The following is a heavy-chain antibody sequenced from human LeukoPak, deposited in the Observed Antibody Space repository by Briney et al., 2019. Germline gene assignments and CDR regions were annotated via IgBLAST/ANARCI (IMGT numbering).Heavy chain of an antibody. D-gene: IGHD3-22*01. Sequence: PSETLSLICAASGGSISSSNWWSWVRQSPEKGLEWIGEIYHSGGANYNPSLKSRVTLSVDKSKNQFSLKLSSVTAADTAVYYCARGDYYDSSYEAYDIWGQGTMVTVSS. CDR3: ARGDYYDSSYEAYDI. CDR1: GGSISSSNW. CDR2: IYHSGGA. V-gene: IGHV4-4*02. J-gene: IGHJ3*02.